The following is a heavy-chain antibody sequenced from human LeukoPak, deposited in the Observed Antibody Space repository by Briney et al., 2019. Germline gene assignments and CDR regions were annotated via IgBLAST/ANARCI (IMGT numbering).Heavy chain of an antibody. J-gene: IGHJ1*01. CDR1: GFTFSTYA. D-gene: IGHD2-21*02. CDR3: TSWGDTTAEYFQR. V-gene: IGHV3-7*01. CDR2: INPDGRDT. Sequence: GGSLRLSCAASGFTFSTYAMNWVRQAPGKGLEWVAHINPDGRDTYYVDSVKGRFTISRDNAQNSMYLQMNSLRVEDTAVYYCTSWGDTTAEYFQRWGQGTLVTVSS.